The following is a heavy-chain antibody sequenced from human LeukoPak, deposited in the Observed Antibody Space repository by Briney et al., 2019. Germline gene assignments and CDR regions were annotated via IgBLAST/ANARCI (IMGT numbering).Heavy chain of an antibody. CDR2: ISAYNGNT. CDR1: GYTFTSYG. CDR3: ARDPSGGYSSSWLDY. D-gene: IGHD6-13*01. J-gene: IGHJ4*02. Sequence: ASVKVSCKASGYTFTSYGISWVRQAPGQGLEWMGWISAYNGNTNYAQKLQGRVTMTTDTSTSTAYMELRSLRSDDTAVYYCARDPSGGYSSSWLDYWGQGTLVTVSS. V-gene: IGHV1-18*01.